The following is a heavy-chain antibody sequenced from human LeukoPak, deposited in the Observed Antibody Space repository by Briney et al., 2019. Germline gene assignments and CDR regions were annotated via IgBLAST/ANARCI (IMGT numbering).Heavy chain of an antibody. D-gene: IGHD3-10*01. CDR2: ISSSSSYI. CDR3: AQKSFGGYYFDY. CDR1: GFTFSSYA. Sequence: AGGSLRLSCAASGFTFSSYAMHWVRQAPGKGLEWVSSISSSSSYIYYADSVKGRFTISRDNAKNSLYLQMNSLRAEDTAVYYCAQKSFGGYYFDYWGQGTLVTVSS. J-gene: IGHJ4*02. V-gene: IGHV3-21*01.